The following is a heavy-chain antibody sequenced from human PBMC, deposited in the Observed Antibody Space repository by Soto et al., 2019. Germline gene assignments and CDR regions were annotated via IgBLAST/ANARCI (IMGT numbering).Heavy chain of an antibody. CDR3: ASHYYDILTGYPPRYYGMDV. D-gene: IGHD3-9*01. Sequence: LSLTCTVSGGSISSSSYYWGWIRQPPGKGLEWIGSIYYSGSTYYSPSLKSRVTISVDTSKKQFSLKLSSVTAADTAVYYCASHYYDILTGYPPRYYGMDVWGQGTTVTVSS. CDR1: GGSISSSSYY. CDR2: IYYSGST. V-gene: IGHV4-39*01. J-gene: IGHJ6*02.